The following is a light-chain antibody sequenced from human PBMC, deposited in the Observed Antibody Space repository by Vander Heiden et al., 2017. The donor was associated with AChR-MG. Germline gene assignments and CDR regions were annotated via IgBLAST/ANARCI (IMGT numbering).Light chain of an antibody. CDR1: QSVLYSSNNKNY. V-gene: IGKV4-1*01. J-gene: IGKJ2*02. CDR3: QQYYSTPRT. Sequence: DIVMIQSPDSLAVFLGERATINCKSSQSVLYSSNNKNYLAWYQQKPGQPPKLLIYWASTRESGVPDRFSGSGSGTDFTLTISSLQAEDVAVYYCQQYYSTPRTFGQGTKLEIK. CDR2: WAS.